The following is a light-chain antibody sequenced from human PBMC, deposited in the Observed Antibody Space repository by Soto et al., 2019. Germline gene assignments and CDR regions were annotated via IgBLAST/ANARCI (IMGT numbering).Light chain of an antibody. CDR2: EGS. J-gene: IGLJ2*01. V-gene: IGLV2-23*03. CDR1: SSDVGSYNL. CDR3: CSYAGSGTFA. Sequence: QSALTQPASVSGSPGQSITISCTGTSSDVGSYNLVSWYQQHPGKAPKLMIYEGSKRPSGVSNRFSGSKSGNTASLTISGLQAEDEADYYCCSYAGSGTFAFGGGTKLTVL.